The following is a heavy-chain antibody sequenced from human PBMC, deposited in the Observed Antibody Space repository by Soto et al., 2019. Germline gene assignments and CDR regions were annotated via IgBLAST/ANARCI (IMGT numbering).Heavy chain of an antibody. V-gene: IGHV3-30*18. CDR1: GFTFSSYG. J-gene: IGHJ4*02. D-gene: IGHD2-21*02. Sequence: GGSLRLSCAASGFTFSSYGMHWVRQAPGKGLEWVSAISYDGGNKYYADSVKGRFTISRDNSKNTLYLQMNSLRAEDTAVYSCAKGGDYPSYFDYWGQGTLVTVSS. CDR3: AKGGDYPSYFDY. CDR2: ISYDGGNK.